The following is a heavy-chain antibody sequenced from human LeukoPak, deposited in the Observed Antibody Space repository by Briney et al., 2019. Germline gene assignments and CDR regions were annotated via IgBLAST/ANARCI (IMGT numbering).Heavy chain of an antibody. Sequence: TGGSLRLSCAASGFTFSSYAMHWLRQAPGKGLEWVAVISYDGSNKYYADSVKGRFTISRDNSKNTLYLQMNSLRAEDTAVYYCAEEGTVAVYTGDGFDYWGQGTLVTVSS. CDR3: AEEGTVAVYTGDGFDY. J-gene: IGHJ4*02. D-gene: IGHD6-19*01. V-gene: IGHV3-30*04. CDR1: GFTFSSYA. CDR2: ISYDGSNK.